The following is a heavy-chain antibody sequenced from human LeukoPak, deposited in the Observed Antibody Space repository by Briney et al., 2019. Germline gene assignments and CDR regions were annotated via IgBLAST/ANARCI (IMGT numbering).Heavy chain of an antibody. CDR3: ARHPTLRHVEGWFDP. CDR2: IYYSGST. V-gene: IGHV4-39*01. Sequence: PSETLSLTCTVSGXSIRSSSDYWGWIRQPPGKGLEWIGCIYYSGSTYYNASLKSRVTMSVDTSKNQFSLRLSSVTAADTAVYYCARHPTLRHVEGWFDPWGQGTLVTVSS. J-gene: IGHJ5*02. D-gene: IGHD5-12*01. CDR1: GXSIRSSSDY.